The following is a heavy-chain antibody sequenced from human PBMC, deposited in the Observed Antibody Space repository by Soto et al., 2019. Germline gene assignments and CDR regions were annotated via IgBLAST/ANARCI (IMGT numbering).Heavy chain of an antibody. CDR3: SRIGQGGATRSFLDY. D-gene: IGHD5-12*01. V-gene: IGHV3-49*04. Sequence: GGSLRLSCATSGFDFGDYALTWVRQAPGRGLEWVAFIRAKPAGGTAEYAASVKGRFTLSRDGSESIAYLQMNSLKMEDTGMYYCSRIGQGGATRSFLDYWGQGTPVTVYS. CDR1: GFDFGDYA. CDR2: IRAKPAGGTA. J-gene: IGHJ4*02.